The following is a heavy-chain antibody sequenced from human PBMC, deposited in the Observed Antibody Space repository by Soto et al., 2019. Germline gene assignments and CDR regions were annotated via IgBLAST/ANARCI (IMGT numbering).Heavy chain of an antibody. Sequence: EVQLVESGGRLVKPGESLRLSCVASGFDFSYYTMNWVRQAPGKGLEWVSAISASSSHKYSADSVRGRFTFSRDNANNSLYLQMNNLRVEDTAVYYCARLWSYAFDIWGQGTLVTVSS. D-gene: IGHD3-10*01. V-gene: IGHV3-21*02. CDR3: ARLWSYAFDI. CDR2: ISASSSHK. CDR1: GFDFSYYT. J-gene: IGHJ3*02.